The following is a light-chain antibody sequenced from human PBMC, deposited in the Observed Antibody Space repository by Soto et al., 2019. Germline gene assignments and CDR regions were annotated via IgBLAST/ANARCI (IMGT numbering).Light chain of an antibody. CDR2: EVS. V-gene: IGLV2-14*01. J-gene: IGLJ2*01. CDR1: SSDVGGYNY. CDR3: NSYTSISTLVV. Sequence: QSALTQPASVSGSPGQSITISCTGTSSDVGGYNYVSWYQQHPGKAPKLMIYEVSNRPSGVSNRFSGSKSGNTASLTISGLQAEDEADYYCNSYTSISTLVVFGGGTKVTVI.